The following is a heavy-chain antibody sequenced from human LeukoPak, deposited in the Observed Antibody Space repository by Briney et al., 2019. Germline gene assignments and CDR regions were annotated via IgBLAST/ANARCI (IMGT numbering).Heavy chain of an antibody. CDR3: ARIMVATTREAFDY. V-gene: IGHV3-48*03. CDR1: GFTFSSYE. D-gene: IGHD5-12*01. J-gene: IGHJ4*02. CDR2: ISSSGSTI. Sequence: GGSLRLSCAASGFTFSSYEMNWVRQAPGKGLEWVSYISSSGSTIYYADSVKGRFTISRDNAKNPLYLQMNSLRAEDTAIYYCARIMVATTREAFDYWAREPGSPSPQ.